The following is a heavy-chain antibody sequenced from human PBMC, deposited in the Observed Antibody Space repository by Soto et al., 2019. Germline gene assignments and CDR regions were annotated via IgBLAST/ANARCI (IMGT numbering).Heavy chain of an antibody. Sequence: PGGSLRLSCEFSGLTLTNVWMNWVRQAPGKGPEWVGRIKSNIDGGTTDYAAPVKGRFTVSRDDSENTLYLQMNSLKTEDTAVYYCSHGYYQYFNSWGQGTLVTVSS. V-gene: IGHV3-15*07. CDR1: GLTLTNVW. J-gene: IGHJ4*02. CDR2: IKSNIDGGTT. D-gene: IGHD5-18*01. CDR3: SHGYYQYFNS.